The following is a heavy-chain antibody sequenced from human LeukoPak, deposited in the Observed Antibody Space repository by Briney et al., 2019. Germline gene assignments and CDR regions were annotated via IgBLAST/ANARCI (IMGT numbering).Heavy chain of an antibody. CDR1: GGSISGYY. J-gene: IGHJ4*02. CDR2: IYYSGST. CDR3: AREEDSSGWYINY. V-gene: IGHV4-59*01. Sequence: SETPSLTCTVSGGSISGYYWSWIRQPPGKGLEWIGYIYYSGSTNYNPSLKSRVTISLDTSKNQFSLKLSSVTAADTAVYYCAREEDSSGWYINYWGQGTLVTVSS. D-gene: IGHD6-19*01.